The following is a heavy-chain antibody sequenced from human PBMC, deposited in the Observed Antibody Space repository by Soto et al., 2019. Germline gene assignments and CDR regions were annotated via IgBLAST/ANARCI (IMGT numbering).Heavy chain of an antibody. D-gene: IGHD2-2*01. CDR3: ARDPCSSTSYYARDYYFDY. CDR2: INAGNGNT. CDR1: GYTFTSYA. V-gene: IGHV1-3*01. Sequence: ASVKVSCKASGYTFTSYAMHWVRQAPGQRLEWMGWINAGNGNTKYSQKFQGRVTITRDTSASTAYMELSSLRSEDTAVYYCARDPCSSTSYYARDYYFDYWGQGTLVTVSS. J-gene: IGHJ4*02.